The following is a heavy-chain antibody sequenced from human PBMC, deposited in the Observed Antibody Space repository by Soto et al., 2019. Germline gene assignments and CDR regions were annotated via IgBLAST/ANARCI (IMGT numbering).Heavy chain of an antibody. J-gene: IGHJ6*03. D-gene: IGHD2-15*01. Sequence: SETLSLTCAVSSGSISSSNWWSWVRQPPGKGLEWIGEIHHSGSTNYNPSLKSRVIISVDKSKNQVSLKLSSVPAADTAVYYCARGWKGGYCSGGRCYSDYYYYYYMDVWGKGTTVTVSS. V-gene: IGHV4-4*02. CDR2: IHHSGST. CDR1: SGSISSSNW. CDR3: ARGWKGGYCSGGRCYSDYYYYYYMDV.